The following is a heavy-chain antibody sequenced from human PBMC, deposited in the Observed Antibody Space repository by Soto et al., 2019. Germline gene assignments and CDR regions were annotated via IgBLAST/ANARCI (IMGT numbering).Heavy chain of an antibody. CDR2: INSDGSST. J-gene: IGHJ2*01. D-gene: IGHD2-15*01. CDR3: AREAVGWYFDP. CDR1: GFTFSRYW. Sequence: EVQVVESGGGLVQPGGSLRLSCAASGFTFSRYWMHWVRQAPGKGLVWVSRINSDGSSTSYGDSVKGRYTISRDNAKNTLDLQMNSLRAEDTAVYYGAREAVGWYFDPWGRGTLVTVTS. V-gene: IGHV3-74*01.